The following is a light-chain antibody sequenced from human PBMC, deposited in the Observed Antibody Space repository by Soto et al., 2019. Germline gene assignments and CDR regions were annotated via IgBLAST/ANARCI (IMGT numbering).Light chain of an antibody. CDR2: DVS. CDR3: SSYTSSSTVA. CDR1: SSDVGGYNY. J-gene: IGLJ2*01. V-gene: IGLV2-14*01. Sequence: QSALTQPASVSGSPGQSITISCTGTSSDVGGYNYVSWYQQHPGKAPKLMIYDVSDRTSGTSNRFSGFKSGNTASLTISGLQAEDEADYYCSSYTSSSTVAFGGGTQLTVL.